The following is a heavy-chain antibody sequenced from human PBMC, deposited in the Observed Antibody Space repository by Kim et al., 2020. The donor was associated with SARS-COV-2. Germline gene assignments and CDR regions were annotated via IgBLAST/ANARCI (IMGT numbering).Heavy chain of an antibody. Sequence: GGSLRLSCAASGFTFSSSAMHWVRQAPGKGLECMALMSYDGSDKNYAESVKGRFTISRDNSKNTLYLQMNSLQPQDTAVYYCAKDNYGSIDYWGQGTLVTVSS. D-gene: IGHD3-10*01. CDR3: AKDNYGSIDY. V-gene: IGHV3-30-3*01. CDR1: GFTFSSSA. J-gene: IGHJ4*02. CDR2: MSYDGSDK.